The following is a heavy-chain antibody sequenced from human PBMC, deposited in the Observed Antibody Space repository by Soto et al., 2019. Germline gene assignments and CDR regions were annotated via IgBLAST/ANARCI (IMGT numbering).Heavy chain of an antibody. D-gene: IGHD1-26*01. Sequence: QVQLVQSGAEVKKPGSSVKVSCKASGGTFSSYTISWVRQAPGQGLEWMGRIIPILGIANYAQKCQGRVTITADKSTSTDYMKLSSLRTEDTDVYYCASYRVGAQTGVDYWGQGTLVTVSS. CDR2: IIPILGIA. J-gene: IGHJ4*02. V-gene: IGHV1-69*02. CDR1: GGTFSSYT. CDR3: ASYRVGAQTGVDY.